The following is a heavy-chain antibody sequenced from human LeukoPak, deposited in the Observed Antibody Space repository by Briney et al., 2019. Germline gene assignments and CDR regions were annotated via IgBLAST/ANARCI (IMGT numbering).Heavy chain of an antibody. D-gene: IGHD3-22*01. CDR2: ISYDGSNK. CDR3: AKAPESYDIGDAFDI. CDR1: GFTFSSYA. Sequence: PGGSLRLSCAASGFTFSSYAMHWVRQAPGKGLEWVAVISYDGSNKYYADSVKGRFTISRDNSKNTLYLQMNSLRAEDTAVYYCAKAPESYDIGDAFDIWGQGTMVTVSS. V-gene: IGHV3-30-3*01. J-gene: IGHJ3*02.